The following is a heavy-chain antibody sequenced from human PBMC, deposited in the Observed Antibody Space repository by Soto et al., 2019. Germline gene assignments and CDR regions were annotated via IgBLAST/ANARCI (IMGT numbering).Heavy chain of an antibody. Sequence: QVQLVQSGAEVKKPGSSVKVSCKASGGTFSSYTISWVRQAPGQGLEWMGRIIPILGIANYAQKFQGRVTITADKSTSTAYRELSSLRSEDTAVYYCAGGADELGYYYGMDVWGQGTTVTVSS. CDR2: IIPILGIA. CDR1: GGTFSSYT. D-gene: IGHD2-21*01. J-gene: IGHJ6*02. CDR3: AGGADELGYYYGMDV. V-gene: IGHV1-69*02.